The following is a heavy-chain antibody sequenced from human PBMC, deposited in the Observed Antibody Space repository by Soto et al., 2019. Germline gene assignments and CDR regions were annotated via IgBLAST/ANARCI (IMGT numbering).Heavy chain of an antibody. J-gene: IGHJ4*02. CDR1: GYTFTSYG. CDR2: ISAYNGNT. Sequence: QVQLVQSGAEVKKPGASVKVSCKASGYTFTSYGISWVRQAPGQGLEWMGWISAYNGNTNYAQKLQGRVTMTTDTSTRTAYMELXXXXXXXXXXXXXXRDPEIFDYWGQGTLVTVXX. V-gene: IGHV1-18*01. CDR3: XRDPEIFDY.